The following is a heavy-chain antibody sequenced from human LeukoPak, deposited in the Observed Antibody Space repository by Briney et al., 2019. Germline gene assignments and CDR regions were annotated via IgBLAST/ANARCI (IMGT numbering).Heavy chain of an antibody. CDR2: ISYDGSNK. V-gene: IGHV3-30-3*01. J-gene: IGHJ4*02. D-gene: IGHD6-19*01. Sequence: GGSLRLSCAASGFTFSNYAMHWVRQAPGKGLEWVAVISYDGSNKYYADSVKGRFTISRDNSKNTLYLQMNSLRAEDTAVYYCAREPYSSGWYFSYYFDYWGQGTLVSVSS. CDR1: GFTFSNYA. CDR3: AREPYSSGWYFSYYFDY.